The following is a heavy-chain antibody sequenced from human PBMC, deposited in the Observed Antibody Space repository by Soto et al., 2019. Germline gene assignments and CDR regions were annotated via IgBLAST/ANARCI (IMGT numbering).Heavy chain of an antibody. V-gene: IGHV4-39*01. CDR3: ARQRTTVVTQAYFDH. Sequence: PSETLSLTCIVSGESISSSSYYWVWIRHPPGKGLEWIGSIYYSGRTYYNPSFKSRVTISIDTSKNQFSLKLSSVTATDTAVYYCARQRTTVVTQAYFDHWGQGALVTFSS. J-gene: IGHJ4*02. CDR2: IYYSGRT. D-gene: IGHD2-21*02. CDR1: GESISSSSYY.